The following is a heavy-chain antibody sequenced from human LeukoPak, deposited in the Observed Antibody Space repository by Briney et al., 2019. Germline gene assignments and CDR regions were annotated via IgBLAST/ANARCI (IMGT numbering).Heavy chain of an antibody. CDR3: ARDDTSGGYYEFGY. V-gene: IGHV3-53*01. D-gene: IGHD6-19*01. Sequence: GGSLRFSCAASGFTVSSNYMSWVRQAPGKGLECVSVIANDGRTYYANSVKGRFTISRDISKNMVYLQMNSLRADDTAVYYCARDDTSGGYYEFGYWGQGTLVTVSS. CDR2: IANDGRT. J-gene: IGHJ4*02. CDR1: GFTVSSNY.